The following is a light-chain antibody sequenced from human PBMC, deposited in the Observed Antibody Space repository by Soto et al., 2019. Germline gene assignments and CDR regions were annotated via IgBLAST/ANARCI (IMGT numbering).Light chain of an antibody. V-gene: IGKV3-20*01. Sequence: EIVLTQSQGTLSLSPGERATLSCRASHSVSTSLAWYQQKPGQAPRLLVYGASSRATAIPDRFSGSGSGTDFTLTISRLEPEDFAVYYCQQYHISPPITFGQGTRLEIK. CDR3: QQYHISPPIT. CDR1: HSVSTS. CDR2: GAS. J-gene: IGKJ5*01.